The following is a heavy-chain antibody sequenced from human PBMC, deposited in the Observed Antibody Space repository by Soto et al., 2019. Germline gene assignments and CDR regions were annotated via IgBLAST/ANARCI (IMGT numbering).Heavy chain of an antibody. J-gene: IGHJ6*02. Sequence: PGGSLRLSCAASGFTFSSYAMSWVRQAPGKGLEWVSAISGSGGSTYYADSVKGRFTISRDNSKNTLYLQMNSLRAEDTAVYYCAKDPGDTAFYYYYGMDVWGQGTTVTLSS. D-gene: IGHD5-18*01. V-gene: IGHV3-23*01. CDR1: GFTFSSYA. CDR3: AKDPGDTAFYYYYGMDV. CDR2: ISGSGGST.